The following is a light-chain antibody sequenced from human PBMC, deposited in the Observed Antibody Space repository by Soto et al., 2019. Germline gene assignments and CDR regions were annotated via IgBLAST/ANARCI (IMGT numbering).Light chain of an antibody. CDR2: RAS. Sequence: EIVMTQSPATLSVSPGGSATLSCRASQHVSSNLAWYRQKPGQPPTLLIYRASTRATGIPATFSGSGSGTEFTLYISSLKSEDFAVYYCQQYNKWPYTFGQGTKLEI. V-gene: IGKV3-15*01. J-gene: IGKJ2*01. CDR1: QHVSSN. CDR3: QQYNKWPYT.